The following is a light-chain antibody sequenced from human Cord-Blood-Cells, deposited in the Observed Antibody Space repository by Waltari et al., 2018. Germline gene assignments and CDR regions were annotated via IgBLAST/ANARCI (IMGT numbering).Light chain of an antibody. Sequence: EIVMTQSPATLSVSPGERATLSCRASQSVSSNLAWYQQKPGQAPRLLIYGASTRATGIPARFSGSGSGTEFTLTISSLQSEDFAVYYCQQYNNWSYTFGQGTKQEIK. V-gene: IGKV3-15*01. J-gene: IGKJ2*01. CDR1: QSVSSN. CDR2: GAS. CDR3: QQYNNWSYT.